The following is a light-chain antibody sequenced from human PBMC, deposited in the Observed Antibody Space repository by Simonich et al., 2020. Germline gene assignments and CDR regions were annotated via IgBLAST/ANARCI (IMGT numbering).Light chain of an antibody. CDR3: QQYNSYSPSYT. J-gene: IGKJ3*01. CDR2: KAS. Sequence: DIQMTQSPSTLSASVGDRVTITCRASQSLSSWLAWYQQKPGKAPKLLIYKASSLESGVPSRFSGSESGTEFTLTISSLQPDDFATYYCQQYNSYSPSYTFGPGTKVDIK. V-gene: IGKV1-5*03. CDR1: QSLSSW.